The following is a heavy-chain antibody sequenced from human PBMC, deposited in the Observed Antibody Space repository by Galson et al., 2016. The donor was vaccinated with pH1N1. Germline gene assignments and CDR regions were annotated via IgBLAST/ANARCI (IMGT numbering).Heavy chain of an antibody. CDR3: AREGYSGNYRPYYFDY. CDR2: ISYDGSMK. J-gene: IGHJ4*02. D-gene: IGHD1-26*01. CDR1: GFTFSSYG. V-gene: IGHV3-30*03. Sequence: SLRLSCAASGFTFSSYGMHWVRQAPGKGLEWLAVISYDGSMKYYADSVKGRFLISRDNSRNTVYVQMNSLRTDDTAVYYCAREGYSGNYRPYYFDYWGQGTRVTVSS.